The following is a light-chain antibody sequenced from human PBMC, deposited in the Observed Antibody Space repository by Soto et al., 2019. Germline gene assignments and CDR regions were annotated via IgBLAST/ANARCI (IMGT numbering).Light chain of an antibody. CDR2: EAT. V-gene: IGLV2-23*02. CDR1: SSDIGSYHL. J-gene: IGLJ2*01. CDR3: CLYASSSTII. Sequence: QSALTQPASVSGSPGQSITISCTGTSSDIGSYHLVSWYQQHPGKAPKLMIYEATKRPSGVSKRFSGSKSGNTASLTISGLQAEDEADYYCCLYASSSTIIFGGGTKLTVL.